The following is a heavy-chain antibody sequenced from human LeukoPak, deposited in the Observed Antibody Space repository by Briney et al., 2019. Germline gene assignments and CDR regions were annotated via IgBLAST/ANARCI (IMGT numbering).Heavy chain of an antibody. D-gene: IGHD5-18*01. J-gene: IGHJ4*02. CDR3: ARASAMVKVGLDY. CDR1: GGSITSSSYY. CDR2: IYYSGST. V-gene: IGHV4-39*01. Sequence: PSETLSLTCTVSGGSITSSSYYWGWIRQPPGKGLEWIGSIYYSGSTYYNPSLKSRVTISVDTSKNQFSLKLSSVTAADTAVYYCARASAMVKVGLDYWGQGTLVTFCS.